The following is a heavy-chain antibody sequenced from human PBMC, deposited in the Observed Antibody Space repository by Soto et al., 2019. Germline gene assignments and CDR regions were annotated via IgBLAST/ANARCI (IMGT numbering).Heavy chain of an antibody. CDR1: GYTFTSYG. D-gene: IGHD3-3*01. CDR2: ISAYNGNT. CDR3: ARDLRITIFGVVITDAFDI. Sequence: ASLKVSCQASGYTFTSYGISWVRQAPGQGLEWMGWISAYNGNTNYAQKLQGRVTMTTDTSTSTAYMELRSLRSDDTAVYYCARDLRITIFGVVITDAFDIWGQGTMVTVSS. V-gene: IGHV1-18*01. J-gene: IGHJ3*02.